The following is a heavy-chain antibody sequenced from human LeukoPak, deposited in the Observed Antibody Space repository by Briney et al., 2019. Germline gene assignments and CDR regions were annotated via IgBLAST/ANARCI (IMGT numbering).Heavy chain of an antibody. CDR2: ISYDGSNK. CDR3: ARDKFYKYGDYRNWFDP. CDR1: GFTFSSYG. J-gene: IGHJ5*02. Sequence: PGRSLRLSCAASGFTFSSYGMHWVRQAPGKGLEWVAVISYDGSNKYYADSVKGRFTISRDNAKNSLYLQMNSLRAEDTAVYYCARDKFYKYGDYRNWFDPWGQGTLVTVSS. V-gene: IGHV3-30*03. D-gene: IGHD4-17*01.